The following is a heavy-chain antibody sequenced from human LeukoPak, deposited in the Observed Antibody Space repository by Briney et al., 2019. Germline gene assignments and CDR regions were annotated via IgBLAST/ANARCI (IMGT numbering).Heavy chain of an antibody. CDR2: ISSGTSYI. CDR3: AKDSGYDYLDN. CDR1: GFSFNRHR. D-gene: IGHD5-12*01. Sequence: GGSLRLSCAASGFSFNRHRLNWVRQAPGKGLEWVSSISSGTSYIYYAESVKGRFTISRDNAKNSLYLQMSSLRAEDTAVYYCAKDSGYDYLDNWGQGTLVTVSS. J-gene: IGHJ4*02. V-gene: IGHV3-21*01.